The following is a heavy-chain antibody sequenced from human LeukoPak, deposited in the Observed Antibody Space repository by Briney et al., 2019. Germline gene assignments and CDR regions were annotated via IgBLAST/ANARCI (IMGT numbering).Heavy chain of an antibody. V-gene: IGHV4-59*01. J-gene: IGHJ3*02. CDR1: GGSISSYY. CDR2: IYYSGST. Sequence: PSETLSLTCTDSGGSISSYYWSWIRQPPGKGLEWIGYIYYSGSTNYNPSLKSRVTISVDTSKNQFSLKLSSVTAADTAVYYCAKVPRYCSSTSCYFGAFDIWGQGTMVTVSS. CDR3: AKVPRYCSSTSCYFGAFDI. D-gene: IGHD2-2*01.